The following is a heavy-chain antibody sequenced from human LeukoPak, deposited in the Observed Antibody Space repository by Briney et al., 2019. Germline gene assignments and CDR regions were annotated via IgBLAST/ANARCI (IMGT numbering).Heavy chain of an antibody. CDR1: GGSFSGYY. CDR3: ARVGLGYDSSGYIDY. D-gene: IGHD3-22*01. J-gene: IGHJ4*02. Sequence: KSSETLSLTCAVYGGSFSGYYWSWIRQPPGKGLEWIGEINHSGSTNYNPSLKSRVTISVDTSKNQFSLKLSSVTAADTAVYYCARVGLGYDSSGYIDYWGQGTLVTVSS. CDR2: INHSGST. V-gene: IGHV4-34*01.